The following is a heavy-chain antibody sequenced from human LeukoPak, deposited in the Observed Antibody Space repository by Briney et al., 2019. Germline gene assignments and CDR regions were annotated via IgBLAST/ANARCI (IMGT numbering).Heavy chain of an antibody. J-gene: IGHJ6*03. CDR3: AREDQLRGYYYMDV. CDR1: GYTFTGYY. D-gene: IGHD2-2*01. CDR2: INPNSGGT. V-gene: IGHV1-2*02. Sequence: ASVKVSCKASGYTFTGYYMHWVRQAPGQGLEWMGWINPNSGGTNYAQKFQGRVTMTRDTSISTACMELSRLRSDDTAVYYCAREDQLRGYYYMDVWGKGTTVTVSS.